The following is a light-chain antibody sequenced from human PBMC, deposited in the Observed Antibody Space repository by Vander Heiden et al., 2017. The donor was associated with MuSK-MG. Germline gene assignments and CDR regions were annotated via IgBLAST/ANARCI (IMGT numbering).Light chain of an antibody. CDR3: QQDVTYPFT. CDR2: AS. J-gene: IGKJ3*01. CDR1: QSI. V-gene: IGKV1-5*01. Sequence: DIQMTQSPSTLSASVGDRVTITCRASQSIAASALQGGVPSRFSGSRSGTEFTLSISSLQPEDFATYYCQQDVTYPFTFGPGTKVDIK.